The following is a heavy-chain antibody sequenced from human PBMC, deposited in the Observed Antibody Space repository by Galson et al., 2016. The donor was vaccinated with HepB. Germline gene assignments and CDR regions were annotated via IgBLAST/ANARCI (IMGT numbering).Heavy chain of an antibody. V-gene: IGHV5-10-1*01. CDR2: IDPSDPYT. J-gene: IGHJ6*04. CDR1: GYTFTNYW. Sequence: QSGAEVKKPGESLRISCKGSGYTFTNYWINWVRQMPGKGLEWMGRIDPSDPYTNYSPSFQGHVIISALKSTSTAYRQWSNLKASDTAMYFCTRGSRWGGPRAHTYYGSGNLYVWGKGTTVTFSS. D-gene: IGHD3-10*01. CDR3: TRGSRWGGPRAHTYYGSGNLYV.